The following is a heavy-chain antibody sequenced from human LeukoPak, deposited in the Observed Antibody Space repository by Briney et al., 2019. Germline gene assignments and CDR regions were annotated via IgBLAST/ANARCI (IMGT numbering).Heavy chain of an antibody. J-gene: IGHJ4*02. CDR2: ISYDGSNK. D-gene: IGHD3-10*01. CDR3: ANGSPYEFDY. V-gene: IGHV3-30*18. Sequence: GGSLRLSCAASGFTFSSYGMHWVRQAPGKGLEWVAVISYDGSNKYYADSVKGRFTISRDNSKNTLYLQMNSLRAEDTAVYYCANGSPYEFDYWGQGTLVTVSS. CDR1: GFTFSSYG.